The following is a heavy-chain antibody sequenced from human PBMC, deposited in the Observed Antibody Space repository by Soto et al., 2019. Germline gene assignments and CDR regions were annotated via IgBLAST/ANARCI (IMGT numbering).Heavy chain of an antibody. V-gene: IGHV1-18*04. J-gene: IGHJ4*02. Sequence: ASVKVSCKASGYTFTSYGISWVRQAPGQGLEWMGWISAYNGNTNYAQKLQGRVTMTTDTSTSTAYMELRSLRSDDTAVYYCARDSSYYDSSGYYLPYWGQGTLVTASS. CDR3: ARDSSYYDSSGYYLPY. CDR2: ISAYNGNT. CDR1: GYTFTSYG. D-gene: IGHD3-22*01.